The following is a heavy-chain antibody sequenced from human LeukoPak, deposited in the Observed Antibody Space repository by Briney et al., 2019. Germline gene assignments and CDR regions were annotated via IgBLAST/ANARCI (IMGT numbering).Heavy chain of an antibody. CDR2: ISGSGGST. CDR1: GFTFSSYS. D-gene: IGHD3-22*01. V-gene: IGHV3-23*01. Sequence: PGGSLRLSCAASGFTFSSYSMSWVCQAPGKGLEWVSAISGSGGSTYYADSVKGRFAISRDNSKNTLYLQMNSLRAEDTAVYYCAGKRDYYDSSGYYYPIHIDYWGQGTLVTVSS. CDR3: AGKRDYYDSSGYYYPIHIDY. J-gene: IGHJ4*02.